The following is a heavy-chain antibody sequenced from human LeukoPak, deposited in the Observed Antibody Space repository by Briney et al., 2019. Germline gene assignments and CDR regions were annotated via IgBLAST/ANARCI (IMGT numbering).Heavy chain of an antibody. CDR2: INPNSGGT. J-gene: IGHJ6*02. D-gene: IGHD3-22*01. V-gene: IGHV1-2*02. Sequence: ASVKVSCKASGYTFTGYYMHWVRQAPGQGLEWMGWINPNSGGTNYAQKFQGRVTMTRDTSISTAYMELSRLRSDDTAVYYCARDYYDSSGQSVDYYYYYGMDVWGQGTTVTVSS. CDR3: ARDYYDSSGQSVDYYYYYGMDV. CDR1: GYTFTGYY.